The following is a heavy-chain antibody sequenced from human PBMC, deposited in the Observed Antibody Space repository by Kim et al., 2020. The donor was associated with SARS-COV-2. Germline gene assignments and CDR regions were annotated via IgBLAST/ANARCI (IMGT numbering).Heavy chain of an antibody. D-gene: IGHD3-22*01. J-gene: IGHJ6*02. CDR3: ARVKYYYDSSGYPPYYYYGMDV. CDR1: GGTFSSYA. V-gene: IGHV1-69*13. CDR2: IIPIFGTA. Sequence: SVKVSCKASGGTFSSYAISWVRQAPGQGLEWMGGIIPIFGTANYAQKFQGRVTITADESTSTAYMELSSLRSEDTAVYYCARVKYYYDSSGYPPYYYYGMDVWGQGTTVTVSS.